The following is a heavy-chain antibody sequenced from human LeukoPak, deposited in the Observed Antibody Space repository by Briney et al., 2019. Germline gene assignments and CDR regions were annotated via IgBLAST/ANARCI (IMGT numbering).Heavy chain of an antibody. V-gene: IGHV3-23*01. CDR1: GFTFSSYA. J-gene: IGHJ3*01. Sequence: PGGSLRLSCAASGFTFSSYAMSWVRQAPGKGLEWVSAISGSGGSTYYADSVKGRFTISRDNSKNTLYLQMNSLRAEDTAVYYCANLVAAAAYGGVSCTWGQGTMVTVSS. D-gene: IGHD3-16*01. CDR2: ISGSGGST. CDR3: ANLVAAAAYGGVSCT.